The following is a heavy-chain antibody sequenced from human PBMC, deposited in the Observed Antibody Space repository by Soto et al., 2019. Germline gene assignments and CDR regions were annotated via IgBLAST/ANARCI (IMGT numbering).Heavy chain of an antibody. Sequence: QVQLVESGGGVVQPGRSLRLSCAASGFTFSTYGMHWVRQAPGKGLEWVAVISYDGKNKYSAQSVKGRLTISRENSKNTLYLQVNSLRVEDTAVYYWAKGQHCSSTSCHFYYYGMDVWGQGTTVAVSS. CDR1: GFTFSTYG. CDR2: ISYDGKNK. J-gene: IGHJ6*02. V-gene: IGHV3-30*18. CDR3: AKGQHCSSTSCHFYYYGMDV. D-gene: IGHD2-2*01.